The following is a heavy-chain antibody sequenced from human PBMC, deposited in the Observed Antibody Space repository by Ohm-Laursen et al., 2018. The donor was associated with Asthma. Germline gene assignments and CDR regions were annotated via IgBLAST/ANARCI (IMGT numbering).Heavy chain of an antibody. J-gene: IGHJ4*02. D-gene: IGHD3-3*01. CDR2: ISSGSSTI. CDR1: GFTFSTYG. CDR3: ARDVMEWYLPAFDF. Sequence: SLRLSCAASGFTFSTYGMNWVRQAPGKGLEWVSYISSGSSTIYSADSVKGRFTVSRDNAKSSLYLQMNSLRAEDTAVYYCARDVMEWYLPAFDFWGQGTLVTVSS. V-gene: IGHV3-48*01.